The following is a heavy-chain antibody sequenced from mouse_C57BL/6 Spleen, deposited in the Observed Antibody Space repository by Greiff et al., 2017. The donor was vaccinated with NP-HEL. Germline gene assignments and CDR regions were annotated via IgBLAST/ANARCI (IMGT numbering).Heavy chain of an antibody. V-gene: IGHV3-6*01. CDR3: ARAGNDYDVYAMDY. J-gene: IGHJ4*01. D-gene: IGHD2-4*01. Sequence: EVQLQESGPGLVKPSQSLSLTCSVTGYSITSGYYWNWIRQFPGNKLEWMGYISYDGSNNYNPSLKNRISITRDTSKNQFFLKLNSVTTEDTATYYCARAGNDYDVYAMDYWGQGTSVTVSS. CDR2: ISYDGSN. CDR1: GYSITSGYY.